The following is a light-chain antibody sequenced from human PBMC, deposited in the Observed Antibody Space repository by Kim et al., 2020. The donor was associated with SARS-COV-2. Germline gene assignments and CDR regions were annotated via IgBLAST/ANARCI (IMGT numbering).Light chain of an antibody. CDR3: QKYNSAPWT. J-gene: IGKJ1*01. Sequence: ASVGDRVTITCRASQDISNYLGWYQQKPGKVPKLLIYAASSLQSGDPSRFSGSGSGTEFTLIISSLQPEDVATYYCQKYNSAPWTFGQGTKVEIK. V-gene: IGKV1-27*01. CDR2: AAS. CDR1: QDISNY.